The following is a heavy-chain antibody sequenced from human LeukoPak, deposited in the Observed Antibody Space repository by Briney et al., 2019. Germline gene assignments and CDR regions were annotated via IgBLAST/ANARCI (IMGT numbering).Heavy chain of an antibody. Sequence: PSQTLSLTCTVSGASISSGGYYWSWLRQHPAKGLEWIGCIYYTGSTYYNPSLKSRVTMSVDTSKNQFSLTLSSVTAADTGVYYCANHCSGGTCYRYYFDHWGQGTLVTVSA. CDR1: GASISSGGYY. J-gene: IGHJ4*02. D-gene: IGHD2-15*01. CDR2: IYYTGST. V-gene: IGHV4-31*03. CDR3: ANHCSGGTCYRYYFDH.